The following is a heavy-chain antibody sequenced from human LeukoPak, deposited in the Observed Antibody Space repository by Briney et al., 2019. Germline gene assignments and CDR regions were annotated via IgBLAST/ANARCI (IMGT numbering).Heavy chain of an antibody. J-gene: IGHJ4*02. CDR2: IKQDGSAK. D-gene: IGHD1-1*01. Sequence: QSGGSLRLSCAASGFTFSSYAMSWVRQAPGKGLEWVASIKQDGSAKGVLDSGKGRLTISRDNSKNSLYLEMNSLRDDDTAVYYCARDLNWKYDYWGQGTLVTVSS. CDR3: ARDLNWKYDY. V-gene: IGHV3-7*01. CDR1: GFTFSSYA.